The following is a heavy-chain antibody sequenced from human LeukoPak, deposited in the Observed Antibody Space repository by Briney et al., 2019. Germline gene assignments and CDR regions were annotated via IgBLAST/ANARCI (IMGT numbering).Heavy chain of an antibody. D-gene: IGHD6-19*01. J-gene: IGHJ4*02. CDR1: GGTFSSYA. Sequence: SSVKVSCKASGGTFSSYAISWVRQAPRQGLEWMGRIIPIFGTANYAQKFQGRVTITTDESTSTAYMELSSLRSEDTAVYYCARDRGIAVDGTLDYWGQGTLVTVSS. CDR2: IIPIFGTA. CDR3: ARDRGIAVDGTLDY. V-gene: IGHV1-69*05.